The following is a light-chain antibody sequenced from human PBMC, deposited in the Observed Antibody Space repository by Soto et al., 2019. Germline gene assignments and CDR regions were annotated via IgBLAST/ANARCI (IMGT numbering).Light chain of an antibody. Sequence: VLAQPPGSLYLSPGERATLSCRASQSISGSYLAWYQQKPGQAPRLLIYGASNRATGIPDRFSGSGSGTDFTLTINRLEPEDFAVYYCQQYGSSETLGQGTKVDIK. CDR1: QSISGSY. V-gene: IGKV3-20*01. CDR3: QQYGSSET. CDR2: GAS. J-gene: IGKJ2*01.